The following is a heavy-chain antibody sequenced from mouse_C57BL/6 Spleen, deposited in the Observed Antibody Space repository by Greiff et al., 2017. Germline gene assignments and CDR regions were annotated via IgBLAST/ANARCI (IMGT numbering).Heavy chain of an antibody. CDR1: GYTFTSYW. D-gene: IGHD1-1*01. J-gene: IGHJ4*01. V-gene: IGHV1-69*01. CDR2: IDPSDSYT. CDR3: ARRNYYGSSDYARDY. Sequence: QVQLQQPGAELVMPGASVKLSCKASGYTFTSYWMHWVKQRPGQGLEWIGEIDPSDSYTNYNQKFQGKSTLTVDKSSSTAYMQLSSLTSEDSAVYYCARRNYYGSSDYARDYWGQGTSVTVSS.